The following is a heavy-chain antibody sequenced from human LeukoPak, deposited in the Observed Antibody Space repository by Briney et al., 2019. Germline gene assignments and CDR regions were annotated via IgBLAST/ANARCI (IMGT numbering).Heavy chain of an antibody. CDR3: ARETGYYDILTGSLARWFDP. CDR1: GGTFSSYA. CDR2: ISAYNGNT. V-gene: IGHV1-18*01. J-gene: IGHJ5*02. D-gene: IGHD3-9*01. Sequence: ASVKVSCKASGGTFSSYAISWVRQAPGQGLEWMGWISAYNGNTNYAQKLQGRVTMTTDTSTSTAYMELRSLRSDDTAVYYCARETGYYDILTGSLARWFDPWGQGTLVTVSS.